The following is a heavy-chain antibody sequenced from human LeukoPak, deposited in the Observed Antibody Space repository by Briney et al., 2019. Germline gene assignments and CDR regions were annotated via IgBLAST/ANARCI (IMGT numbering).Heavy chain of an antibody. V-gene: IGHV3-15*01. CDR1: GFTFSNAW. CDR3: TIGLPVGEFPG. J-gene: IGHJ4*02. CDR2: IKSKTDGGTT. D-gene: IGHD3-10*01. Sequence: GGSLRLSCAASGFTFSNAWMSWVRQAPGKGLEWVGRIKSKTDGGTTDYAAPVKGRFTISRDDSKNTLCLQMNSLKTEDTAVYYCTIGLPVGEFPGWGQGTLVTVSS.